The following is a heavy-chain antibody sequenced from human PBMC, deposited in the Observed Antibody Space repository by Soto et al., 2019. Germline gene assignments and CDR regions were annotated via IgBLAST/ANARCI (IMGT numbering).Heavy chain of an antibody. D-gene: IGHD5-12*01. CDR3: ASTVDTVATNWFDP. Sequence: ASVKVSCKASGYTFTSYDINWVRQATGQGLEWMGWMNPNSSNTGYAQKFQGRVTMTRNTSISTAYMELSSLRSEDTAVYYCASTVDTVATNWFDPRGKGTLVTVSS. J-gene: IGHJ5*02. V-gene: IGHV1-8*01. CDR1: GYTFTSYD. CDR2: MNPNSSNT.